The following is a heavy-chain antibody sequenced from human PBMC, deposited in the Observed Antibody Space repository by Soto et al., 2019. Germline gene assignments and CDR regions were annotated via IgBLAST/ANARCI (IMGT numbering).Heavy chain of an antibody. V-gene: IGHV3-30*18. J-gene: IGHJ4*02. CDR2: ISYDGSNK. CDR1: GFTFSSYG. D-gene: IGHD2-15*01. Sequence: GGSLRLSCAASGFTFSSYGMHWVRQAPGKGLEWVAVISYDGSNKYYADSVKGRFTISRDNSKNTLYLQMNSLRAEDTAVYYCAKDRDCSGGSCLPIPDYWGQGTLVTVSS. CDR3: AKDRDCSGGSCLPIPDY.